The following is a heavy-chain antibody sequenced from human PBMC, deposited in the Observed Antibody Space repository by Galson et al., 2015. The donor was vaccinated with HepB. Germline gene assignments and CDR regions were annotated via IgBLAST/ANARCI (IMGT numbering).Heavy chain of an antibody. D-gene: IGHD6-13*01. Sequence: VSCKASGYTFTGYYIHWVRQAPGQGLEWMGRINPNSGGTNYAQKFQGRVTMTRDTSISTAYMELSRLRSDDTAVYYCARGGGAQQLDLDYWGQGTLVTVSS. CDR3: ARGGGAQQLDLDY. J-gene: IGHJ4*02. CDR2: INPNSGGT. CDR1: GYTFTGYY. V-gene: IGHV1-2*06.